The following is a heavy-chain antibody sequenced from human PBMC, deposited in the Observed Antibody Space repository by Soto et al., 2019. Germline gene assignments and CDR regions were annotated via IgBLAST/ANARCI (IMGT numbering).Heavy chain of an antibody. Sequence: QVQLQESGPGLVKPSETLSLTCTVAGGSISSYYWSWIRQPPGKGMEWIGYIYYSGRTHYNPSLKSRVTISVDTSKNQFSLKLSSVTAADTAVYYCARENRITIVREDAFDIWGQGTMVTVSS. CDR3: ARENRITIVREDAFDI. D-gene: IGHD3-10*01. CDR1: GGSISSYY. CDR2: IYYSGRT. V-gene: IGHV4-59*01. J-gene: IGHJ3*02.